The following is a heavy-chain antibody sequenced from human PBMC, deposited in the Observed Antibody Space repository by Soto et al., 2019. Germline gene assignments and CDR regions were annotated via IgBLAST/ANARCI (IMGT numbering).Heavy chain of an antibody. Sequence: PGESLKISCKGSGYSFTSYWISWVRQMPGKGLEWMGRIDPSDSYTNYSPSFQGHVTISVDKSISTAYLQWSSLKASDTAMYYCARHGTIYYYYYGMDVWGQGTTVTVSS. CDR1: GYSFTSYW. CDR2: IDPSDSYT. CDR3: ARHGTIYYYYYGMDV. J-gene: IGHJ6*02. V-gene: IGHV5-10-1*01.